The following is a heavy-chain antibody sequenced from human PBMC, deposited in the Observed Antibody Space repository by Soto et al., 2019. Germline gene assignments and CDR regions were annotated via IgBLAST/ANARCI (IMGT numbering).Heavy chain of an antibody. CDR2: INHSGST. V-gene: IGHV4-34*01. Sequence: SETLSLTCAVYGGSFSGYYWSWIRQPPGKGLEWIGEINHSGSTNYNPSLKSRVTISVDTSKNQFSLKLSSVTAADTAVYYCARPPQDDSSGSQRDWFDPWGQGTLVTVSS. CDR1: GGSFSGYY. J-gene: IGHJ5*02. CDR3: ARPPQDDSSGSQRDWFDP. D-gene: IGHD3-22*01.